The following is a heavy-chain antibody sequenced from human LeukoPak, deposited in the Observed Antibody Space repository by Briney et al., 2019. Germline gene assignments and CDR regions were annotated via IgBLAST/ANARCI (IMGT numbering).Heavy chain of an antibody. CDR3: ATVYYYDSRRDAFDI. D-gene: IGHD3-22*01. CDR2: FDPEDGET. J-gene: IGHJ3*02. CDR1: GYTLTELS. V-gene: IGHV1-24*01. Sequence: ASVKVSCKVSGYTLTELSMHWVRQAPGKGREWMGGFDPEDGETIYAQKFQGRVTMTEDTSTDTAYMELSSLRSEDTAVYYCATVYYYDSRRDAFDIWGQGTMVTVSS.